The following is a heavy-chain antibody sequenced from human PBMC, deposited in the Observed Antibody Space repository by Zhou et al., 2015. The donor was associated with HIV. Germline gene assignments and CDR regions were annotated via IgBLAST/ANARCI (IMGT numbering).Heavy chain of an antibody. CDR3: ARDRGAARPDWRYFDL. Sequence: LVQSGTEVRKPGSSVNVSCKASGGTFSGSDMSWVRQAPGQGLEWMGGIIPVLGTGNYAQKFQGRISITADRSTTTAYMELRSLRSEDTAVYYCARDRGAARPDWRYFDLWGRGTLVTVSS. CDR2: IIPVLGTG. D-gene: IGHD6-6*01. CDR1: GGTFSGSD. J-gene: IGHJ2*01. V-gene: IGHV1-69*06.